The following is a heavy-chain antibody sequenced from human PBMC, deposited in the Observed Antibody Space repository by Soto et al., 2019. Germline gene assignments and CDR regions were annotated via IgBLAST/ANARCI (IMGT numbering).Heavy chain of an antibody. J-gene: IGHJ4*02. CDR3: ARGSEESYPGSRIFDL. V-gene: IGHV3-23*04. CDR1: GFTFSSYA. CDR2: ITDTGGDT. Sequence: VQLVESGGGVVQPGRSLRLSCAASGFTFSSYAMHWVRQAPGKGLEWVSSITDTGGDTKYADSVKGRFTISRDNSKNTLYLLMSRLRDEDSARYFCARGSEESYPGSRIFDLWGRGTLVTVSS. D-gene: IGHD3-10*01.